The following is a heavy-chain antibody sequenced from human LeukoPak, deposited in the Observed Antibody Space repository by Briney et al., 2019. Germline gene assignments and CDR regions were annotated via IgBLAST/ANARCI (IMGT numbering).Heavy chain of an antibody. Sequence: ASVKVSCKASGYTFTSYYMHWVRQAPGQGLEWMGIINPSGGSTSYAQKFQGRVTMTRDMSTSTVYMELSSLRSEDTAVYYCARDRYYDSSGYYSFDYWGQGTLVTVSS. J-gene: IGHJ4*02. CDR1: GYTFTSYY. V-gene: IGHV1-46*01. CDR2: INPSGGST. CDR3: ARDRYYDSSGYYSFDY. D-gene: IGHD3-22*01.